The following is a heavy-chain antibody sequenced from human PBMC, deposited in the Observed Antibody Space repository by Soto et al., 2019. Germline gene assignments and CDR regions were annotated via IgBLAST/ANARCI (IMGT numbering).Heavy chain of an antibody. CDR3: ARDSGYSSSSDGYYYYYMDV. D-gene: IGHD6-6*01. J-gene: IGHJ6*03. CDR1: GGSISRRAYY. V-gene: IGHV4-31*02. CDR2: IYYSGTT. Sequence: TLSLTCSVSGGSISRRAYYWAWIRQPPGKGLEWIGSIYYSGTTYYNPSLKSRVTISVDTSKNQFSLKLSSVTAADTAVYYCARDSGYSSSSDGYYYYYMDVWGKGTTVTVFS.